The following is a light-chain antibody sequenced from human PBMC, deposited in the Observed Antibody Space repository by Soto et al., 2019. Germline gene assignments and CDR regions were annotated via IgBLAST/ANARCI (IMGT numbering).Light chain of an antibody. CDR2: AES. CDR1: QGISSY. V-gene: IGKV1-8*01. Sequence: AIRMTESPSSLSASAGDRFTITCLASQGISSYLACYQQKTGKATKLLIYAESTLQSGVPSRFSGSGSGKEFTITISSLQPDDFATYHCQQSNNYTWTFGQVTKVDIK. J-gene: IGKJ1*01. CDR3: QQSNNYTWT.